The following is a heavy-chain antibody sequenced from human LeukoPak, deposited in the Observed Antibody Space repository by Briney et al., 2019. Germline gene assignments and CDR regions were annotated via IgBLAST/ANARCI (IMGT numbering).Heavy chain of an antibody. D-gene: IGHD3-16*02. CDR3: ARDRTFGGVIAAQHDY. J-gene: IGHJ4*02. Sequence: GASVKVSCKASGYTFTSYGISWVRQAPGQGLEWMGWISAYNGNTNYAQKLQGRVTMTTDTSTSTAYMELRSLRSDDTAVYYCARDRTFGGVIAAQHDYWGQGTLVTVSS. CDR2: ISAYNGNT. V-gene: IGHV1-18*01. CDR1: GYTFTSYG.